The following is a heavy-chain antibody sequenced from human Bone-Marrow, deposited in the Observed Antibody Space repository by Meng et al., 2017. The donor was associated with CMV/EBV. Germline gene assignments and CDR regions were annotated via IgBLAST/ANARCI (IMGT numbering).Heavy chain of an antibody. J-gene: IGHJ5*02. V-gene: IGHV3-33*06. CDR1: GFTFSSYG. Sequence: GESLKISCAASGFTFSSYGMHWVRQAPGKGLEWVAVIWYDGSNKYYGDSVKGRFTISRNNSKNTLYLQMNSLRAEDTAVYYCAKDVWYSSGCGSWGQGTLVTVSS. CDR3: AKDVWYSSGCGS. D-gene: IGHD6-19*01. CDR2: IWYDGSNK.